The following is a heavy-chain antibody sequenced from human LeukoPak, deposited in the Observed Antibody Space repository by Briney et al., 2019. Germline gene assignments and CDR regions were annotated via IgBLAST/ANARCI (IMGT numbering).Heavy chain of an antibody. CDR2: ISAYNGNT. V-gene: IGHV1-18*01. J-gene: IGHJ6*02. Sequence: ASVKVSCKASGYTFTSYGISWVRQAPGQGLEWMGWISAYNGNTSYAQKLQGRVTMTTDTSTSTAYMELRSLGSDDTAVYYCARDGFPTGTRLLSDYYYYGMDVWGQGTTVTVSS. CDR3: ARDGFPTGTRLLSDYYYYGMDV. D-gene: IGHD1-7*01. CDR1: GYTFTSYG.